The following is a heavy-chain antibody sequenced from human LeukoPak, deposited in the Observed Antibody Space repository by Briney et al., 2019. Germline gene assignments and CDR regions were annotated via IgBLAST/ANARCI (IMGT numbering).Heavy chain of an antibody. CDR2: IYYSGST. CDR3: ASSAFYYFDY. CDR1: GGSISSYY. Sequence: PSETLTLTCTVSGGSISSYYWSWIRQPPGKGLEWIGYIYYSGSTNYNPSLKSRVTISVDTSKNQFSLKLSSVTAADTAVYYCASSAFYYFDYWGQGTLVTVSS. V-gene: IGHV4-59*01. J-gene: IGHJ4*02.